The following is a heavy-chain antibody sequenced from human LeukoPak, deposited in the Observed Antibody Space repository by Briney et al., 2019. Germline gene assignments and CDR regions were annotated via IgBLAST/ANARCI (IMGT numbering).Heavy chain of an antibody. V-gene: IGHV3-30*03. CDR2: ISYDGSNK. J-gene: IGHJ4*02. Sequence: GRSLRLSCAASGFTFSSYGMHWVRQAPGKGLEWVAVISYDGSNKYYADSVKGRFTISRDNSKNTLYLQMNSLRAEDTAVYYCARGGIVVVPAARRAPFDYWGQGTLVTVSS. CDR3: ARGGIVVVPAARRAPFDY. D-gene: IGHD2-2*01. CDR1: GFTFSSYG.